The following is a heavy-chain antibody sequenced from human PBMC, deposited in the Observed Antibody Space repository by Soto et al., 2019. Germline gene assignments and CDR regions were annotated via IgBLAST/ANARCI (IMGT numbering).Heavy chain of an antibody. CDR1: GGSFSGYY. J-gene: IGHJ4*02. D-gene: IGHD1-20*01. V-gene: IGHV4-34*01. CDR2: IYHSGST. CDR3: ARGGWYNDF. Sequence: SETLSLTCAVYGGSFSGYYWSWIRQPPGKGLEWIGEIYHSGSTNYNPSLKSRVTISVDTSKNQFSLKLSSVTAADTAVYYCARGGWYNDFWGQGTQVTVSS.